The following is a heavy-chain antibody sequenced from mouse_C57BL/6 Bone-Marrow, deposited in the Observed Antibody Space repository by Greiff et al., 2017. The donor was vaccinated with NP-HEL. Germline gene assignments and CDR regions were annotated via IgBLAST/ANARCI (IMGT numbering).Heavy chain of an antibody. Sequence: EVMLVESGGGLVQPKGSLKLSCAASGFSFTTYAMNWVRQAPGKGLEWVARIRSKSNNYATYYADSVKDRFTISRDDSESMLYLQMNNLKTEDTAMYYCVKERKNWEDWFAYWGQGTLVTVSA. J-gene: IGHJ3*01. V-gene: IGHV10-1*01. CDR1: GFSFTTYA. D-gene: IGHD4-1*01. CDR3: VKERKNWEDWFAY. CDR2: IRSKSNNYAT.